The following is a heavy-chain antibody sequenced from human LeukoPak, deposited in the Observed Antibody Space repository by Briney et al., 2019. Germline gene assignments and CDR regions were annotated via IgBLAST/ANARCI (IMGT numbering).Heavy chain of an antibody. Sequence: GGSLRLSCAASGFTFSSYAMHWVRQAPGKGLEWVAVISYDGSNKYYADSVKGRFTISRDNSKNTLYLQMNSLRAEDTAVYYCDRGYSIDYWGQGTLVTVSS. CDR1: GFTFSSYA. CDR2: ISYDGSNK. V-gene: IGHV3-30-3*01. J-gene: IGHJ4*02. D-gene: IGHD6-13*01. CDR3: DRGYSIDY.